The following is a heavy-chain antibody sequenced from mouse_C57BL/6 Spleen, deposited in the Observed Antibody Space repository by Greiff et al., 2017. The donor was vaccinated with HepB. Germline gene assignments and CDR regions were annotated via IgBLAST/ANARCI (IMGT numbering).Heavy chain of an antibody. D-gene: IGHD2-3*01. Sequence: QVQLQQPGAELVKPGASVKMSCKASGYTFTSYWITWVKQRPGQGLEWIGDIYPGSGSTNYNEKFKSKATLTVDTSSSTAYMQLSSLTSEDSAVYDCARFSDGYYYFDYWGQGTTLTVSS. V-gene: IGHV1-55*01. CDR3: ARFSDGYYYFDY. J-gene: IGHJ2*01. CDR2: IYPGSGST. CDR1: GYTFTSYW.